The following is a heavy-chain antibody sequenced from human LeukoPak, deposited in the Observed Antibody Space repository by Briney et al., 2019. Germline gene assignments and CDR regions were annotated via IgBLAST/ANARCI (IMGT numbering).Heavy chain of an antibody. V-gene: IGHV3-23*01. Sequence: GSLRLSCAASGFTFSSYAMSWVRQAPGKGLEWVSAISGSGGSTYYADSVKGRFTISRDNSKNTLYLQMNSPRAEDTAVYYCAKDDSVLWFGELLYRFDYWGQGTLVTVSS. J-gene: IGHJ4*02. D-gene: IGHD3-10*01. CDR2: ISGSGGST. CDR1: GFTFSSYA. CDR3: AKDDSVLWFGELLYRFDY.